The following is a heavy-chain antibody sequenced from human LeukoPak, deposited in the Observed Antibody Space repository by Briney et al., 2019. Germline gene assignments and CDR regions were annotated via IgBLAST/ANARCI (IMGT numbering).Heavy chain of an antibody. J-gene: IGHJ4*02. CDR2: INHSGST. CDR3: ARGDLTYCGGDCYPLGY. Sequence: KPSETLSLTCAVYGGSFSGYYWSWIRQPPGKGLEWIGEINHSGSTNYNPSLKSRVTISVDTSKNQFSLKLSSVTAADTAVYYCARGDLTYCGGDCYPLGYWGQGTLVTVSS. V-gene: IGHV4-34*01. CDR1: GGSFSGYY. D-gene: IGHD2-21*01.